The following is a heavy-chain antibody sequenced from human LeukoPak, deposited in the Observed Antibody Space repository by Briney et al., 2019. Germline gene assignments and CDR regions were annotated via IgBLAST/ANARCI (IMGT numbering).Heavy chain of an antibody. Sequence: GGSLRLSCAASGFTFSSHWMHWVRQAPGKGLVWVSGISTDGSRPRYADSVNGRFTISRDNSKNTLFLEMNSLRAEDTAMYYCARDSADWNYVLGYWGQGTLVTVSS. V-gene: IGHV3-74*01. CDR2: ISTDGSRP. J-gene: IGHJ4*02. D-gene: IGHD1-7*01. CDR1: GFTFSSHW. CDR3: ARDSADWNYVLGY.